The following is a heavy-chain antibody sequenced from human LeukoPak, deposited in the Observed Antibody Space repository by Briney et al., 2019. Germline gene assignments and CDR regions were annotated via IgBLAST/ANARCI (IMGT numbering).Heavy chain of an antibody. D-gene: IGHD2-15*01. CDR1: GFTFSSYS. CDR2: ISSSSSTI. V-gene: IGHV3-48*01. Sequence: QPGGSLRLSCAASGFTFSSYSMNWVRQAPGRGLEWVSYISSSSSTIYYADSVKGRFTISRDNSKNTLYLQMSSLRAEDTAVYYCVKALGYCSGGSCLAFDIWGQGTMVTVSS. CDR3: VKALGYCSGGSCLAFDI. J-gene: IGHJ3*02.